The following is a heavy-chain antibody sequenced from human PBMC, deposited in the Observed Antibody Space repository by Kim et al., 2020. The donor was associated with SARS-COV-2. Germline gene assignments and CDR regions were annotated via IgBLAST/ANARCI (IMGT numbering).Heavy chain of an antibody. J-gene: IGHJ4*02. CDR2: IYYSGST. CDR3: AREYYDSSVKVTDY. CDR1: GGSISSGGYY. Sequence: SETLSLTCTVSGGSISSGGYYWSWIRQHPGKGLEWIGYIYYSGSTYYNPSLKSRVTISVDTSKNQFSLKLSSVTAADTAVYYCAREYYDSSVKVTDYWGQGTLVTVSS. D-gene: IGHD3-22*01. V-gene: IGHV4-31*03.